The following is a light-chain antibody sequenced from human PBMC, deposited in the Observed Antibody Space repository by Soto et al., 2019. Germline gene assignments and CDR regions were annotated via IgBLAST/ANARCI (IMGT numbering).Light chain of an antibody. V-gene: IGLV3-25*03. J-gene: IGLJ1*01. CDR3: QSADNSGSNYV. CDR1: ALSKQY. Sequence: SYELAQPPSVSVSPGQTARITCFGDALSKQYVSWYQQRPGQAPVLVIYKDTERPSGIPERFSGSTSGTTVTLTIGGDQAEDEADYFCQSADNSGSNYVFGTGTKVTVL. CDR2: KDT.